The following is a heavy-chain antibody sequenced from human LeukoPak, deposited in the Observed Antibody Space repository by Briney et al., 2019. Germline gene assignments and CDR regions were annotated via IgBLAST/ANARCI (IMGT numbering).Heavy chain of an antibody. CDR1: GGSFSGYY. Sequence: PSETLSLTCAVYGGSFSGYYWSWIRQPPGKGLEWIGEINHSGSTNYNPSLKSRVTISVDTSKNQFSLKLSSVTAADTAVYYCARDGCSGGSCFGPYYMDVWGKGTTVTVSS. D-gene: IGHD2-15*01. J-gene: IGHJ6*03. V-gene: IGHV4-34*01. CDR2: INHSGST. CDR3: ARDGCSGGSCFGPYYMDV.